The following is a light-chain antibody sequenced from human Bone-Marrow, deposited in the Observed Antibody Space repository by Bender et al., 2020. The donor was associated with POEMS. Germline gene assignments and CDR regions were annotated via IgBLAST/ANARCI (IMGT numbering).Light chain of an antibody. V-gene: IGLV2-23*01. Sequence: QSALTQPASVSGSPGQSITISCTGTSSDVGSYKFLSWYQQHPGKAPKLIIYEGGKRPSGVSNRFSDSKSGNTASLTISGLQAEDEADYYCCSYGGDYSWVFGGGTKLTVL. CDR2: EGG. J-gene: IGLJ3*02. CDR3: CSYGGDYSWV. CDR1: SSDVGSYKF.